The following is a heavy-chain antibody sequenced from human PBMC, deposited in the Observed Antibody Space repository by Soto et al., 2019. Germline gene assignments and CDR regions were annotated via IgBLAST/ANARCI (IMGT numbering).Heavy chain of an antibody. V-gene: IGHV4-34*01. CDR3: ASYHYYDFWIGSRHYMDA. J-gene: IGHJ6*03. Sequence: QVHLEQWGAGLLKPSETLSLTCAVYGGSLSGYFWSWVRQPPGKGLEWIGEINHSGSTNYNPSLKSRFTISAETSKHQFSLRLSSVTAADSGIYYCASYHYYDFWIGSRHYMDAWGRGTTVTVSS. D-gene: IGHD3-3*01. CDR1: GGSLSGYF. CDR2: INHSGST.